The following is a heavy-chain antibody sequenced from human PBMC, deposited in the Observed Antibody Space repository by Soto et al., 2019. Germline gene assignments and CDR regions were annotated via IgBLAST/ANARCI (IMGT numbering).Heavy chain of an antibody. J-gene: IGHJ4*02. CDR2: ISYDGSNK. V-gene: IGHV3-30*19. CDR3: ARVPSSSGRAHFDY. D-gene: IGHD2-15*01. Sequence: GGSLRLSCAASGFTFSDYGMHWVRQAPGKGLEWVAVISYDGSNKYYADSVKGRFTISRDNSKNTLYLQMNSLRAEDTAVYYCARVPSSSGRAHFDYWGQGTLVTVSS. CDR1: GFTFSDYG.